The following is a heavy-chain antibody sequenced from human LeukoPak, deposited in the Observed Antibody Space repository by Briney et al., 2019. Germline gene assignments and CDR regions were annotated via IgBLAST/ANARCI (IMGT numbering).Heavy chain of an antibody. Sequence: GGSLKLSCAASGFTFSSYGMHWVRQAPGKGLEWVTFIRYDGSNKYYADSVKGRFTISRDNSKNTLYLQMNSLRAEDTAVYYCAKDHPRYEYEYDYWGRGTLVTVSS. D-gene: IGHD3-16*01. J-gene: IGHJ4*02. CDR3: AKDHPRYEYEYDY. V-gene: IGHV3-30*02. CDR2: IRYDGSNK. CDR1: GFTFSSYG.